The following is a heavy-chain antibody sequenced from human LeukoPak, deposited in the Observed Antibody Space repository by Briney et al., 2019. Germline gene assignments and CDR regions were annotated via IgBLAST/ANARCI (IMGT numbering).Heavy chain of an antibody. CDR3: ARDSNYGMDV. J-gene: IGHJ6*02. Sequence: GGSLRLSCAASGFTFSTYWMHWVRQASGKGLVWVSRINRDGSGTSYVDPVKGRFTISRDNAKNTVYLQMNSLRAEDTAVYYCARDSNYGMDVWGQGTTVTVSS. CDR2: INRDGSGT. CDR1: GFTFSTYW. V-gene: IGHV3-74*01.